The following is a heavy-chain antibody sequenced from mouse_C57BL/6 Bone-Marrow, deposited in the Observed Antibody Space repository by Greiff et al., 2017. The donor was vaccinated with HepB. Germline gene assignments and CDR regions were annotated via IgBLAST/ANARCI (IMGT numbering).Heavy chain of an antibody. CDR2: IYPRSGNT. D-gene: IGHD1-1*01. V-gene: IGHV1-81*01. Sequence: VQLVESGAELARPGASVKLSCKASGYTFTSYGISWVKQRTGQGLEWIGEIYPRSGNTYYNEKFKGKATLTADKSSSTAYMELRSLTSEDSAVYVCALSSSYAMDYWGQGTAVTVSS. CDR1: GYTFTSYG. J-gene: IGHJ4*01. CDR3: ALSSSYAMDY.